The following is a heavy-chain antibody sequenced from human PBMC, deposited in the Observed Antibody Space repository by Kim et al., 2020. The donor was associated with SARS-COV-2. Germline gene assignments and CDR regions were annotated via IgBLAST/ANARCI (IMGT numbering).Heavy chain of an antibody. Sequence: ASVKVSCKASGYTFTSYYMHWVRQAPGQGLEWMGIINPSGGSTSYAQKFQGRVTMTRDTSTSTVYMELSSLRSEDTAVYYCARPANYDTSYDSSGYHPANFDYWGQGTLVTVSS. V-gene: IGHV1-46*01. CDR2: INPSGGST. J-gene: IGHJ4*02. D-gene: IGHD3-22*01. CDR1: GYTFTSYY. CDR3: ARPANYDTSYDSSGYHPANFDY.